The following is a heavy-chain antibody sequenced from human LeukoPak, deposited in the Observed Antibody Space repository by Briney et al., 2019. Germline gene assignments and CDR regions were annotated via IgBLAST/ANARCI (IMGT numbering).Heavy chain of an antibody. J-gene: IGHJ5*02. Sequence: SETLSLTCTVSGGSISSGGYYWSWIRQHPGKGLEWIGYIYYSGSTYYNPSLKSRVTISVDTSKNQFSLKLSSVTAADTAVYYCARGGLGSTFDPWGQGTLVTVSS. CDR3: ARGGLGSTFDP. V-gene: IGHV4-31*03. CDR1: GGSISSGGYY. D-gene: IGHD6-13*01. CDR2: IYYSGST.